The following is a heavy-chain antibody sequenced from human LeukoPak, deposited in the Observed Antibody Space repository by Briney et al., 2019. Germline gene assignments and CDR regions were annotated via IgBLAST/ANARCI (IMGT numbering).Heavy chain of an antibody. V-gene: IGHV3-49*03. Sequence: GGSLRLSCKASGFTFGDDAVSWLRQAPGKGLDWVGFIRSKAYGETTEYAASVKGRFTISRDDSKTVAYLQMNSLKTEDTAVYYCIRGGDYVDHRMDVWGQGTTVTVSS. D-gene: IGHD4-17*01. J-gene: IGHJ6*02. CDR2: IRSKAYGETT. CDR1: GFTFGDDA. CDR3: IRGGDYVDHRMDV.